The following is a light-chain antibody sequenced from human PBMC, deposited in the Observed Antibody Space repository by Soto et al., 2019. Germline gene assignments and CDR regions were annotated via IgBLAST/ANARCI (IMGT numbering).Light chain of an antibody. CDR1: QTLRRTY. Sequence: EIVMTQSPATLSVSPGERATLSCRAGQTLRRTYIAWSQQTPGQAPRGLIYGASKRATGIPDRFSGSGSGTDFSLTISRLEPEDFAVYYCHQYDNEPQTYGQGTKVDIK. CDR3: HQYDNEPQT. V-gene: IGKV3-20*01. J-gene: IGKJ2*01. CDR2: GAS.